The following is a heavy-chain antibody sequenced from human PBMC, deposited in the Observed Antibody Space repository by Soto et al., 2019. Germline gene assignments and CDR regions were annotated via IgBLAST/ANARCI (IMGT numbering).Heavy chain of an antibody. V-gene: IGHV4-39*01. CDR1: GVSIHNSHSF. CDR3: GRVVEGATRHTDFDS. Sequence: SETLSLTCAVSGVSIHNSHSFWGWIRQPPGKGLEFIANVYYSGGAHYNPSFKSRVTISVDTATNQVSLRMSTVTAADTAVYFCGRVVEGATRHTDFDSWGQGTLVTVSS. J-gene: IGHJ5*01. CDR2: VYYSGGA. D-gene: IGHD2-21*01.